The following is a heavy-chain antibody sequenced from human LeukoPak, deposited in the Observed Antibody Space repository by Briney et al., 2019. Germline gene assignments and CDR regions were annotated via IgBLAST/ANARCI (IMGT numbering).Heavy chain of an antibody. CDR1: GYTFTSYY. CDR2: INPSGGST. Sequence: ASVKVSCKASGYTFTSYYMHWVRQAPGQGLEWMGIINPSGGSTRYAQKFQGRVTMTRDTSTSTVYMELSSLRSEDTAVYYCARVGGEGYFDYWGQGTLVTVSS. CDR3: ARVGGEGYFDY. V-gene: IGHV1-46*01. D-gene: IGHD3-16*01. J-gene: IGHJ4*02.